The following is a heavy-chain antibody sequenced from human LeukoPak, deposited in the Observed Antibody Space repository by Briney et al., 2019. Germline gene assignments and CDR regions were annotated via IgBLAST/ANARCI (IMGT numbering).Heavy chain of an antibody. CDR3: ARQSGGYSGLYFFHY. CDR2: IYTSGST. CDR1: GGAIRSYY. J-gene: IGHJ4*02. V-gene: IGHV4-4*09. D-gene: IGHD1-26*01. Sequence: SETLSLTCTVSGGAIRSYYWSWIRQPPGKGLEWIGYIYTSGSTNYNPSLKSRVPISVDTSKNQFSLKLTSVTAADTAVYYCARQSGGYSGLYFFHYWGQGTLVTVSS.